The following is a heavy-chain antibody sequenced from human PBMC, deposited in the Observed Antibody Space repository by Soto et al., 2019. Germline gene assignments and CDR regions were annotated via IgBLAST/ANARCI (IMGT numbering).Heavy chain of an antibody. Sequence: QVQLQQWGAQLLKPSETLSLTCGVDGGSFTDHSWSWIRQPPGRGLEWLREVNTSGSTNYNPSLKRRVTISVDTSKNQFSLKLNSVTAADTAVYYCARGRDYRVTPNYFDPWGQWTLVTVSS. CDR2: VNTSGST. CDR3: ARGRDYRVTPNYFDP. J-gene: IGHJ5*02. CDR1: GGSFTDHS. V-gene: IGHV4-34*01. D-gene: IGHD4-17*01.